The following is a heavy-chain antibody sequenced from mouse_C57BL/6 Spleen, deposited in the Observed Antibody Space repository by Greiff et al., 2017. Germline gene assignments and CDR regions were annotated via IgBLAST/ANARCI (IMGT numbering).Heavy chain of an antibody. CDR3: ARGDYYGSSLYWYFDV. Sequence: EVNVVESGGGLVKPGGSLKLSCAASGFTFSSYALSWVRQTPEKRLEWVATISDGGSYTYYPDNVKGRFTISRDNAKNNLYLQMSHLKSEDTAMYYCARGDYYGSSLYWYFDVWGTGTTVTVSS. CDR1: GFTFSSYA. CDR2: ISDGGSYT. D-gene: IGHD1-1*01. J-gene: IGHJ1*03. V-gene: IGHV5-4*03.